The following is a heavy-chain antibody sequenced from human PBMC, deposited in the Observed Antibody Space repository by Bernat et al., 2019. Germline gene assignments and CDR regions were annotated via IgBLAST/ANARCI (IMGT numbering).Heavy chain of an antibody. CDR2: ISAYNGNT. CDR3: ARDEDWFDP. V-gene: IGHV1-18*01. CDR1: GYTFTRYG. Sequence: QVQLVQSGAEVKKPGASVKVSCKASGYTFTRYGISWVRQAPGQGLEWMGWISAYNGNTNYAQKPQGRVTITTDTSTSTAYLELGGQRSDDTAVYYWARDEDWFDPWGQRTMVPVSS. J-gene: IGHJ5*02.